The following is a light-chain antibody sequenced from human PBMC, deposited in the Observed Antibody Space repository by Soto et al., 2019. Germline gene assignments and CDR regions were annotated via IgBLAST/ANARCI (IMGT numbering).Light chain of an antibody. CDR2: EVT. J-gene: IGLJ1*01. CDR3: SSHGGDNYLYV. Sequence: QSALTQPPSASGSPGQSVTISCTGTSSDIGAYIYVSWYQQHPGKVPKLIIHEVTKRPSGVPERFSASKSGNTASLTVSGLQAEDEADYYCSSHGGDNYLYVFGNGPTATV. CDR1: SSDIGAYIY. V-gene: IGLV2-8*01.